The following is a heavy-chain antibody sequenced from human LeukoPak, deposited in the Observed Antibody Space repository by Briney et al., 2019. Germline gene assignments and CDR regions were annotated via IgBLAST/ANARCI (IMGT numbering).Heavy chain of an antibody. J-gene: IGHJ4*02. D-gene: IGHD3-3*01. CDR2: ISGSGGST. CDR3: AKDHYWSIDY. V-gene: IGHV3-23*01. Sequence: GGSLRLSCAASGFTFSSYAMSWVRQALGKGLEWVSAISGSGGSTNYADSVKGRFTISRDIAKNTLYLQMNSLRAEDTGVYYCAKDHYWSIDYRGRGTLVTVSS. CDR1: GFTFSSYA.